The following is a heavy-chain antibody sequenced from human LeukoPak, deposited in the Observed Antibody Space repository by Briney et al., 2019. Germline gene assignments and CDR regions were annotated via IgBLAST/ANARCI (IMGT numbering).Heavy chain of an antibody. CDR2: IFPGDSDT. D-gene: IGHD4-23*01. V-gene: IGHV5-51*01. CDR3: ARPRGDYGGNCHYFDY. Sequence: GEWLKISCKGSGYSFTSYWIGWVRQMPGKGLEWMGIIFPGDSDTIYKPSCQGQVTISADKSISTAYLQWSSLKASDTAMYYCARPRGDYGGNCHYFDYWGEGTLVSVS. J-gene: IGHJ4*02. CDR1: GYSFTSYW.